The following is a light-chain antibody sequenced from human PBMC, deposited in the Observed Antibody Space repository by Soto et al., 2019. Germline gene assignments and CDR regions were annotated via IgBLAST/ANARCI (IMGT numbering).Light chain of an antibody. V-gene: IGKV1-5*01. CDR2: DAS. CDR3: QQYNSYPWT. Sequence: DIQMTQSPSTLSASVGDRETIPCRASQSISSWLAWYQQKPGKAPKLLIYDASSLESGVPSRFSGSGSGTEFTLTISSLQPDDFATYYCQQYNSYPWTFGQGTNVDIK. CDR1: QSISSW. J-gene: IGKJ1*01.